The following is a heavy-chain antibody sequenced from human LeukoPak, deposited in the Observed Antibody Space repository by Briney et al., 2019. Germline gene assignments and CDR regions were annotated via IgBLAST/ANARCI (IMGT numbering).Heavy chain of an antibody. V-gene: IGHV4-59*01. CDR1: GGSNSTYY. CDR3: AREDPQTKVPEGLDV. Sequence: SETLPLTCTVSGGSNSTYYWSWIRQYPGKGLEWIGYIYFSGATNYNPSLKSRVTISVDTSKNQFSLKLSSVTAADTAVYYCAREDPQTKVPEGLDVWGQGTTVTVSS. J-gene: IGHJ6*02. D-gene: IGHD4/OR15-4a*01. CDR2: IYFSGAT.